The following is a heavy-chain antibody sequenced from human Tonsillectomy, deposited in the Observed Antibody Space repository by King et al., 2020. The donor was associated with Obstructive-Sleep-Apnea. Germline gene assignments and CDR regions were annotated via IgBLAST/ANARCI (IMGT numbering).Heavy chain of an antibody. J-gene: IGHJ4*02. CDR2: ISGSGGST. CDR1: GFTFSSYA. V-gene: IGHV3-23*04. D-gene: IGHD3-3*01. Sequence: VQLVESGGGLVQPGGSLRLSCAASGFTFSSYAMSWVRPAPGKGLEWVSAISGSGGSTYYADSVKGRFTISRDNSKNTLYLQMNSLRAEDTAVYYCAKDLAPITIFGVVTPFDYWGQGTLVTVSS. CDR3: AKDLAPITIFGVVTPFDY.